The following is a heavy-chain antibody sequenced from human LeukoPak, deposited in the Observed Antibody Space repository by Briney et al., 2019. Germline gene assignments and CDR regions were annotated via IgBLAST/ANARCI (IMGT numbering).Heavy chain of an antibody. CDR3: AKAAYYDFWSGYY. D-gene: IGHD3-3*01. J-gene: IGHJ4*02. CDR1: GFTFSSYA. V-gene: IGHV3-23*01. Sequence: PGGSLRLSCAASGFTFSSYAMHWVRQAPGKGLEWVSAISGSGGSTYYADSVKGRFTISRDNSKNTLYLQMNSLRADDTAVYYCAKAAYYDFWSGYYWGQGTLVTVSS. CDR2: ISGSGGST.